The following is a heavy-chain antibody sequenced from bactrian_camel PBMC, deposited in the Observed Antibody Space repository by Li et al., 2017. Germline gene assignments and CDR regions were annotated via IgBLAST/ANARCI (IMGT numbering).Heavy chain of an antibody. J-gene: IGHJ4*01. D-gene: IGHD4*01. Sequence: QVQLVESGGASVQAGGSLRLSCVASGNFYRSSCMGWFRQSPGKEREGVAVLDADGRTTLYRDSVKGRFTISKDYAKNTLYLQMEGLKPEDTAMYYCAANSVCLPATLTTVDSVTEYTYWGQGTQVTVS. V-gene: IGHV3S54*01. CDR1: GNFYRSSC. CDR2: LDADGRTT. CDR3: AANSVCLPATLTTVDSVTEYTY.